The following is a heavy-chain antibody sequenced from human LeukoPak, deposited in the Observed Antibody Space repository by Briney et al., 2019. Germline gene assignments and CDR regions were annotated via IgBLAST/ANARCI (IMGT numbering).Heavy chain of an antibody. Sequence: PGGSLRLSCAASGFTFSSFPMSWVRQAPGKGLEWVSSISGSGGSTYYADSVKGRFTISRDNSKNTLYLQMNSLRAEDTAVYYCAKDRFGVRGIAAADYWGQGTLVTVSS. J-gene: IGHJ4*02. V-gene: IGHV3-23*01. CDR1: GFTFSSFP. D-gene: IGHD6-13*01. CDR3: AKDRFGVRGIAAADY. CDR2: ISGSGGST.